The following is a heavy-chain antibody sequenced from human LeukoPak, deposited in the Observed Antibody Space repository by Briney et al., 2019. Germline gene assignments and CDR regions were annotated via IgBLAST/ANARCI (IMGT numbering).Heavy chain of an antibody. CDR2: ISSSGSTI. D-gene: IGHD1-14*01. CDR1: GFTFSDYY. J-gene: IGHJ4*02. V-gene: IGHV3-11*01. Sequence: GGSLRHSCAASGFTFSDYYMSWIRQAPGKGLEWVSYISSSGSTIYYADPVKGRFTISRDNAKNSLYLQMNSLRAEDTAVYYCAREGDQISNQWVDYWGQGTLVTVSS. CDR3: AREGDQISNQWVDY.